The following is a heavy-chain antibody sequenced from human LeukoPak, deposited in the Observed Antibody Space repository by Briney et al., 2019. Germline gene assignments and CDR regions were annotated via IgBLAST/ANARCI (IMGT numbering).Heavy chain of an antibody. Sequence: SVKVSCKASGGTFSSYAISWVRQAPGQGLEWMGGIIPIFGTANYAQKFQGRVTITADESTSTAYMELSSLRSEDTAVYYCARDSGRFDVFDIWGQGTMVTVSS. CDR2: IIPIFGTA. J-gene: IGHJ3*02. V-gene: IGHV1-69*01. CDR1: GGTFSSYA. D-gene: IGHD3-10*01. CDR3: ARDSGRFDVFDI.